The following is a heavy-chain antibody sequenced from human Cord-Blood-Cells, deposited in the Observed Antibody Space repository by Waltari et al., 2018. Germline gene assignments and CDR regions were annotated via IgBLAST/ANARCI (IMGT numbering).Heavy chain of an antibody. V-gene: IGHV4-34*01. D-gene: IGHD5-18*01. CDR1: GGSFSGYY. J-gene: IGHJ6*03. CDR3: ARGPNSRGYSYGYYYYYMDV. Sequence: QVQLQQWGAGLLKPSETLSLPCAVYGGSFSGYYWGWIRQPPGRGLEWIGEINHSGGTNSNPSLKSLFTISVDTSKNQFSLKLSSVTAADTAVYYCARGPNSRGYSYGYYYYYMDVWGKGTTVTVSS. CDR2: INHSGGT.